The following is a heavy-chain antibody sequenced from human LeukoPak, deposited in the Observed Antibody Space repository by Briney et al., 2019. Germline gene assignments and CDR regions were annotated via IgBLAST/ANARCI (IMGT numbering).Heavy chain of an antibody. CDR1: GYTFSGYY. CDR2: ISAYNGNT. J-gene: IGHJ4*02. V-gene: IGHV1-18*04. Sequence: GASVKVSCKGSGYTFSGYYMHWVRQATGQGLEWLVSISAYNGNTNYAQKLQGRVTMTTDASTSTAYMELRSLRSDDTAVYYCARSDPRSRQWLVTLYYFDYWGQGTLVTVSS. CDR3: ARSDPRSRQWLVTLYYFDY. D-gene: IGHD6-19*01.